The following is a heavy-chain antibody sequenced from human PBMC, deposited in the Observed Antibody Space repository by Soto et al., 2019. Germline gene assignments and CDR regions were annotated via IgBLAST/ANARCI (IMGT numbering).Heavy chain of an antibody. J-gene: IGHJ4*02. CDR3: ARDPTNYNFWRGYYDY. CDR2: ISNDGRNK. V-gene: IGHV3-30-3*01. CDR1: GFTFSSYA. Sequence: QVQLVESGGGVVQPGRSLRLSCAASGFTFSSYAMHWVRQAPGKGLEWVAVISNDGRNKYYGDSVRGRFTISRDNSNNTLYLEMNTLRAEDTAVFYCARDPTNYNFWRGYYDYWGQGTLVTVSS. D-gene: IGHD3-3*01.